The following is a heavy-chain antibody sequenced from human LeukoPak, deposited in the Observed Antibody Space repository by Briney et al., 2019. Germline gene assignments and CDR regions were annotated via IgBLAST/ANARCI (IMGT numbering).Heavy chain of an antibody. CDR3: AREPYCSSTSCIYGGGGYDYYYGMDV. CDR2: SIPIFGTA. Sequence: SVKVSCKASGGTFSSYANSWVRQAPGQGLEWMGGSIPIFGTANYAQKFQGRVTITADESTSTAYMELSSLRSEDTAVYYCAREPYCSSTSCIYGGGGYDYYYGMDVWGQGTTVTVSS. J-gene: IGHJ6*02. V-gene: IGHV1-69*13. D-gene: IGHD2-2*01. CDR1: GGTFSSYA.